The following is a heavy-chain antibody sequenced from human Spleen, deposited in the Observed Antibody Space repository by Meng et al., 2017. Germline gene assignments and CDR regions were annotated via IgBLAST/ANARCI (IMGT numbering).Heavy chain of an antibody. Sequence: SETLSLTCTVSGGSISSNYWNWIRQHPGKGLEWIGHIYYSGDTYYNPSLKSLFTISVDMSKNQFSLKLRSVSVADTAVYYCARMIGDRSGWFDPWGQGTLVTVSS. CDR3: ARMIGDRSGWFDP. D-gene: IGHD1-14*01. CDR2: IYYSGDT. CDR1: GGSISSNY. V-gene: IGHV4-31*01. J-gene: IGHJ5*02.